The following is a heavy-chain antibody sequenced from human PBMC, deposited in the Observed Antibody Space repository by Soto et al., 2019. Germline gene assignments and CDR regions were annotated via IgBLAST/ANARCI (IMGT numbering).Heavy chain of an antibody. V-gene: IGHV4-59*01. J-gene: IGHJ5*02. D-gene: IGHD3-22*01. CDR2: IYSSGGT. CDR3: ARGSRWLPDL. Sequence: QVQLQESGPGLVKSSETLSLTCTVSGDSMNTYYWSWIRQSPGKGLEWIGYIYSSGGTNYNPSLKSRVTISVDTSKNPFSLKLTSVTAADSAVYYCARGSRWLPDLWGQGTLVTVST. CDR1: GDSMNTYY.